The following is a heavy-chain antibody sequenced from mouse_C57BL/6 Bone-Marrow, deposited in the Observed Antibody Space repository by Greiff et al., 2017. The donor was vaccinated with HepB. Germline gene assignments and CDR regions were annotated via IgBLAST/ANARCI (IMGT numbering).Heavy chain of an antibody. J-gene: IGHJ3*01. D-gene: IGHD1-1*01. V-gene: IGHV1-61*01. Sequence: QVQLQQPGAELVRPGSSVKLSCKASGYTFTSYWMDWVKQRPGQGLEWIGNIYPSDSETHYNQKFKDKATLTVDRSSNTAYMQHSSLTSEDSAVDDCASGYYGSSLFAYWGQGTLVTVSA. CDR2: IYPSDSET. CDR3: ASGYYGSSLFAY. CDR1: GYTFTSYW.